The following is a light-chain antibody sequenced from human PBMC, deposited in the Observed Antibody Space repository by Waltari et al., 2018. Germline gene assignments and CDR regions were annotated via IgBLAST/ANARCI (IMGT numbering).Light chain of an antibody. J-gene: IGLJ1*01. Sequence: QSVVTQPPSASGTPGQRVTISYSGSSSNIGSKPVNWYQQFPGTTPKLLIHNTNQRPSGVPDRFSGSKSGTSASLAISGLQSEDEADYYCVTWDVTLSGYVFGTGTKVTVL. V-gene: IGLV1-44*01. CDR1: SSNIGSKP. CDR2: NTN. CDR3: VTWDVTLSGYV.